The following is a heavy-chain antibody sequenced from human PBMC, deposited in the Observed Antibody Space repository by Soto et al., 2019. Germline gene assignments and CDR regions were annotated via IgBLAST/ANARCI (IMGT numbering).Heavy chain of an antibody. CDR2: IYYSGCT. CDR1: GVSISSYY. D-gene: IGHD2-15*01. V-gene: IGHV4-59*01. J-gene: IGHJ6*02. Sequence: QVQLQESGPGLVKPSETLSLTCTVSGVSISSYYWSWIRQPPGKGLEWIGYIYYSGCTNYNPSLKSRVTISVDTSKNPFSLKRSSVTAADTAVYYCARDTPCSGGSCYYYGMDVWGQGTTVTVSS. CDR3: ARDTPCSGGSCYYYGMDV.